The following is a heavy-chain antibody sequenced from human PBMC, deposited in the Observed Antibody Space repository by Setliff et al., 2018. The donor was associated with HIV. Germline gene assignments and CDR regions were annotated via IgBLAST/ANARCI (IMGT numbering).Heavy chain of an antibody. J-gene: IGHJ3*02. CDR2: IYYSGGT. V-gene: IGHV4-39*01. CDR1: GGSFRSSRYY. CDR3: ARSKTFYDLWGGYYTHGAFKI. D-gene: IGHD3-3*01. Sequence: PSETLSLTCTVSGGSFRSSRYYWGWIRQYPQKGLEWIGYIYYSGGTYYNPSLKSRVTISVDTSKNQFSLNLTSVTAADTAVYYCARSKTFYDLWGGYYTHGAFKIWGLGTMVTVSS.